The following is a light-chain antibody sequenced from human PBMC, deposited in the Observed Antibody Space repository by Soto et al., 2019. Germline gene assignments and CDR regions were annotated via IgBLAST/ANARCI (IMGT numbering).Light chain of an antibody. V-gene: IGKV3-15*01. J-gene: IGKJ4*01. CDR2: GAS. CDR3: QQYHRWPPLT. CDR1: QSISNN. Sequence: EIVMTQSPATLSVSPGERATLSCRASQSISNNLAWYQQKVGQAPRLLISGASTRATGIPARFSGSGSGTEFTLTISSLQSEDFAIYYCQQYHRWPPLTFGGGTKVEIK.